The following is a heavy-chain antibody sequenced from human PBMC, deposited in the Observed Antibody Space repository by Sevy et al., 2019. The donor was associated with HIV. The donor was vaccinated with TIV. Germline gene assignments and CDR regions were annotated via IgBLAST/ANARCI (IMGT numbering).Heavy chain of an antibody. Sequence: GGSLRLSCAASGFSFSSYGMHWVRQAPGKGLEWMSYIQYDGSNKDYADSVKGRFTISRDNSKNTLYLQMNSLRVEDRVVFNCVKEGGGGGGDHWGQGTLVTVSS. CDR3: VKEGGGGGGDH. CDR1: GFSFSSYG. V-gene: IGHV3-30*02. D-gene: IGHD3-16*01. CDR2: IQYDGSNK. J-gene: IGHJ4*02.